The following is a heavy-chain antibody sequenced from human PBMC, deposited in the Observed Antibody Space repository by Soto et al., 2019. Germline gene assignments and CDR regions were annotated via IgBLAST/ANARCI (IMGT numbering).Heavy chain of an antibody. Sequence: KTSETLSLTCTVSGGSISSGGYYWSWIRQHPGKGLEWIGYIYYSGSTYYNPSLKSRVTISVDTSKNQFSLKLSSVTAADTAVYYCARGVTTNECFDYWGQGTLVTVSS. J-gene: IGHJ4*02. CDR3: ARGVTTNECFDY. CDR2: IYYSGST. D-gene: IGHD3-22*01. V-gene: IGHV4-31*03. CDR1: GGSISSGGYY.